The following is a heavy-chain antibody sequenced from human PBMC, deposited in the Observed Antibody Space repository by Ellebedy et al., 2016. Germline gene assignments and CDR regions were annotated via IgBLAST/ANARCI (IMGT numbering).Heavy chain of an antibody. Sequence: GGSLRLXXAASGFNFKRYAMTWVRQAPGKGLEWVSGISGNGFSTYYADSVKGRFTMSRDNSKNTLYLQMNSLRDEDTAVYFCAKGGFYDSSGYYAIDYYDYWGQGTRVTVSS. CDR2: ISGNGFST. D-gene: IGHD3-22*01. J-gene: IGHJ4*02. CDR1: GFNFKRYA. V-gene: IGHV3-23*01. CDR3: AKGGFYDSSGYYAIDYYDY.